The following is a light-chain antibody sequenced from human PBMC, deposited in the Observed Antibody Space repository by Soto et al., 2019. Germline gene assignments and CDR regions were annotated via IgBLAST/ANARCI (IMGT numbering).Light chain of an antibody. CDR2: YAS. V-gene: IGKV1-5*01. CDR1: QSISSW. Sequence: DIQMTQSPSTLSASVGDRVTITCRASQSISSWLAWYQQKPGKAPKLLIYYASSLESGVPSRFSGSGSGTEFTVTISSLQPDDVATYYCQQYNSYLYTFGQGTKLEIK. CDR3: QQYNSYLYT. J-gene: IGKJ2*01.